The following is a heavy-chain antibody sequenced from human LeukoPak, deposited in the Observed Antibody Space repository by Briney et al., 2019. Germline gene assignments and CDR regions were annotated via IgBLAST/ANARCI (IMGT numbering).Heavy chain of an antibody. V-gene: IGHV3-33*06. CDR2: IWDDGSNK. CDR3: AKERGGQDWDFDL. Sequence: GGSLRLSCAASGLSFSSYAINWVRQAPGKGLEWVAVIWDDGSNKYYAESVKGRFTISRDISKNMLYLQMNSLRVEDTAVYYCAKERGGQDWDFDLWGRGTLVTVSS. J-gene: IGHJ2*01. CDR1: GLSFSSYA. D-gene: IGHD3-10*01.